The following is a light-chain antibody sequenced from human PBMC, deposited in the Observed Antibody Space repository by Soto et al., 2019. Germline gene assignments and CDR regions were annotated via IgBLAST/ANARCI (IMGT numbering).Light chain of an antibody. CDR1: QDIRND. Sequence: AIPMTQSPSSLSTSVGDRVTITCRASQDIRNDLGWYQEKPGQAPKLLIYAASNLQSGVPSRFSGSGSGTDFTLTISSLQPEDFATYYCLQDYNYPWTFGQGTKVEI. J-gene: IGKJ1*01. CDR3: LQDYNYPWT. CDR2: AAS. V-gene: IGKV1-6*01.